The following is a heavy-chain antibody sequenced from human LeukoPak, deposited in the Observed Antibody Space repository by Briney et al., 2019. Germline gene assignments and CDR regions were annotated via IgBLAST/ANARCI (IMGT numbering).Heavy chain of an antibody. D-gene: IGHD6-25*01. CDR1: GFTFAEYT. V-gene: IGHV3-43*01. Sequence: GGSLRLSCAASGFTFAEYTMHWVRQAPGKGLEWVSLISWNGARIHYGDSVKGRFTISRDNGKNSLYLQMNSLRTEDTALYYCVKDLVAALDYWGQGTLVTVSS. CDR3: VKDLVAALDY. J-gene: IGHJ4*02. CDR2: ISWNGARI.